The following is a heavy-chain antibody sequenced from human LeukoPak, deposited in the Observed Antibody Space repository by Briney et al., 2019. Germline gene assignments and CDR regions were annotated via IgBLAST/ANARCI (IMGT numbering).Heavy chain of an antibody. Sequence: GGSLRLSCAASGFTFSSYSMNWVRQAPGKGLEWVSSISSSSSYIYYADSVKGRFTISRDNAKNSLYLQMNSLRAEDTAVYYCVRVDSGYSGYGPFLNWGQGTLVTVSS. CDR2: ISSSSSYI. CDR3: VRVDSGYSGYGPFLN. CDR1: GFTFSSYS. J-gene: IGHJ4*02. D-gene: IGHD5-12*01. V-gene: IGHV3-21*01.